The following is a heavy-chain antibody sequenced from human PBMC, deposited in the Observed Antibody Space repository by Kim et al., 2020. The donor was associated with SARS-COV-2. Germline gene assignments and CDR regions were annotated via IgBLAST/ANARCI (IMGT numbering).Heavy chain of an antibody. J-gene: IGHJ3*02. Sequence: GGSLRLSCAASGFTFSSYWMHWVRQAPGKGLVWVSRINSDGSSTSYAASVKGRFTISRDNAKNTLYLQMNSPRAEDTAVYYCARGTSSSWYGDAFDIWGQGTMVTVSS. CDR2: INSDGSST. D-gene: IGHD6-13*01. CDR3: ARGTSSSWYGDAFDI. V-gene: IGHV3-74*01. CDR1: GFTFSSYW.